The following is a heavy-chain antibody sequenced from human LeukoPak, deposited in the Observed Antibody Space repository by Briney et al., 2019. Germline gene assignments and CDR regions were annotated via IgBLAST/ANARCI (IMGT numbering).Heavy chain of an antibody. CDR3: AKGRRIQLWLPDYCYYMDV. D-gene: IGHD5-18*01. Sequence: PGGSLRLSCAASGFTFSSYAMSWVRQAPGKGLEWVSAISGSGGSTYYADSVKGRFTISRDNSKNTLYLQMNSLRAEDTAVYYCAKGRRIQLWLPDYCYYMDVWGKGTTVTVSS. J-gene: IGHJ6*03. V-gene: IGHV3-23*01. CDR1: GFTFSSYA. CDR2: ISGSGGST.